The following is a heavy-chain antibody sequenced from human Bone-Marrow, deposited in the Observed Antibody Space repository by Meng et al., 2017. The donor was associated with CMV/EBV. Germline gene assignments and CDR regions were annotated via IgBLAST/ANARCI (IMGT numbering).Heavy chain of an antibody. D-gene: IGHD1-1*01. CDR1: GFSFSSYT. CDR3: TRDQKQLWSRYFYYGMDV. V-gene: IGHV3-30-3*01. J-gene: IGHJ6*02. CDR2: ISYDGDIT. Sequence: GGSLRLSCAASGFSFSSYTMHWVRQAPGKGLQWVALISYDGDITYYADSVKGRFTISRDNSRSTLYVQMNSLKAEDTAVYYCTRDQKQLWSRYFYYGMDVWGQGTTVTGSS.